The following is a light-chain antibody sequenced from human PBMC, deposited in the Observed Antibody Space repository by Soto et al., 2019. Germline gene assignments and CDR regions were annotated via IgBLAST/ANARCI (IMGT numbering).Light chain of an antibody. CDR3: QTWGSGIQV. V-gene: IGLV4-69*01. CDR1: SGHSSYA. J-gene: IGLJ3*02. Sequence: QAVVTQSPSASASLGASVKLTCTLSSGHSSYAIAWHQQQPEKGPRYLMKLNSDGSHSKGDGIPDRFSGSSSGAERYLTISNLQSEDEADYYCQTWGSGIQVFGGGTKLTVL. CDR2: LNSDGSH.